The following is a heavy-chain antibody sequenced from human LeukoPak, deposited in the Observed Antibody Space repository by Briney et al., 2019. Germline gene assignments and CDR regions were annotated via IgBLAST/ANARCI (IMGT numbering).Heavy chain of an antibody. D-gene: IGHD4-11*01. CDR3: ARGAGESGSGAYSKSHYYYYYMDV. Sequence: ASVKVSCKASGYTFTSYDINWVRQATGQGLEWMGWMNPNSGNTGYAQKFQGRVTMTRNTSISTAYMELSSLRSEDTAVYYCARGAGESGSGAYSKSHYYYYYMDVWGQGTMVTVSS. CDR1: GYTFTSYD. V-gene: IGHV1-8*01. J-gene: IGHJ6*03. CDR2: MNPNSGNT.